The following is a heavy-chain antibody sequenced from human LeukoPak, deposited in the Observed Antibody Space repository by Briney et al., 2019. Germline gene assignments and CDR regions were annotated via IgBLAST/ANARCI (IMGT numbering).Heavy chain of an antibody. Sequence: SGGSLRLSCAASGFTFSSYTMNWVRQAPGKGLEWVSDISSSSSTIYYADSVKGRFTISRDNAKNSLYLQMNSLRVEDTAVYYRARDISSASRGMDVWGKGTTVTVSS. V-gene: IGHV3-48*01. CDR1: GFTFSSYT. CDR3: ARDISSASRGMDV. CDR2: ISSSSSTI. D-gene: IGHD6-6*01. J-gene: IGHJ6*03.